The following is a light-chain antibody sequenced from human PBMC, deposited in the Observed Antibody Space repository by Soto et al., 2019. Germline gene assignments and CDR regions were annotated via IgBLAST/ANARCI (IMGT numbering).Light chain of an antibody. V-gene: IGLV2-18*02. CDR3: NSYTGSSTYV. CDR2: EVS. CDR1: SSDVGSYNR. Sequence: QSVLSQARSVCRSPGQSVPISCTGTSSDVGSYNRVSWYQQPPGAAPKLTIYEVSNRPSGVPDRFSGSKSGNTASLTISGLQAEDEADYYCNSYTGSSTYVFGTGTKVTVL. J-gene: IGLJ1*01.